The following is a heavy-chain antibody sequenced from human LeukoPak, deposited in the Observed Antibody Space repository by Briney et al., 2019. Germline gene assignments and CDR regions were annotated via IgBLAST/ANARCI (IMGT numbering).Heavy chain of an antibody. V-gene: IGHV3-33*06. J-gene: IGHJ4*02. CDR3: AKETGSAVGSTDFDY. Sequence: GGSLRLSCAASGFTFSSYGMHWVRQAPGKGLEWVAVIWYDGSNKYYADSVKGRFTISRDNSKNTLYLQMNSLRAEDTAVYYCAKETGSAVGSTDFDYWGQGTLVTVSS. CDR2: IWYDGSNK. CDR1: GFTFSSYG. D-gene: IGHD4-17*01.